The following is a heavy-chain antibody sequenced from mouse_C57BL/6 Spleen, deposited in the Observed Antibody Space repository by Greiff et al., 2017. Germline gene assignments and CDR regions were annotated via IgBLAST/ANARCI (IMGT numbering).Heavy chain of an antibody. Sequence: VQLQQSGTVLARPGASVKMSCKTSGYTFTSYWMHWVKQRPGQGLEWIGAIYPGNSDTSYNQKFKGKAKLTAVTSASTAYMELSSLTNEDSPVYYCTRNENYYGSSYYFDYWGQGTTLTVSS. CDR3: TRNENYYGSSYYFDY. D-gene: IGHD1-1*01. J-gene: IGHJ2*01. CDR2: IYPGNSDT. CDR1: GYTFTSYW. V-gene: IGHV1-5*01.